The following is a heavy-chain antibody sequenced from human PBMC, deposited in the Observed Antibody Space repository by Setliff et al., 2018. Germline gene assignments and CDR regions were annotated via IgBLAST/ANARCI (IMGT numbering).Heavy chain of an antibody. J-gene: IGHJ3*02. Sequence: SETLSLTCTVSGGSISSGGYYWSWIRQHPGKGLEWIGYIYYSGSTYYNPSLKSRVTITVDTSKNQFSLKLSSVTAADTAVYYCARVALVVVIRNAFDIWGQGTMVTVSS. CDR2: IYYSGST. CDR3: ARVALVVVIRNAFDI. CDR1: GGSISSGGYY. D-gene: IGHD2-21*01. V-gene: IGHV4-31*03.